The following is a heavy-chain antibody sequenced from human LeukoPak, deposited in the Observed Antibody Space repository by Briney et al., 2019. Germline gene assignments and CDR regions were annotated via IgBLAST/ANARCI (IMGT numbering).Heavy chain of an antibody. Sequence: SETLSLTCTVSGGSISSYYWSWIRQPAGKGLEWIGRIYTSGSTNYNPSLKSRVTISVDTSKNQFSLKLSSVTAADTAVYYCARVWVTGGADAFDIWGQGTMVTVSS. CDR1: GGSISSYY. V-gene: IGHV4-4*07. CDR2: IYTSGST. J-gene: IGHJ3*02. D-gene: IGHD2-21*02. CDR3: ARVWVTGGADAFDI.